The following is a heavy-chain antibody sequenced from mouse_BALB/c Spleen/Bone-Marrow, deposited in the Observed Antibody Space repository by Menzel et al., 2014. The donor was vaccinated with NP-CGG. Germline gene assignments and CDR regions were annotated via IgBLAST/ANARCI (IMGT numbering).Heavy chain of an antibody. Sequence: EVQGVESGGGLVQPGGSRKLSCAASGFTFSSFGMHWVRQAPEKGLEWVAYISSGSSTIYYADTVKGRFTIPRDNPKNTLFLQMTSLRSEDTAMYYCARGAARATWFAYWGQGTLVTVSA. CDR1: GFTFSSFG. CDR2: ISSGSSTI. J-gene: IGHJ3*01. V-gene: IGHV5-17*02. D-gene: IGHD3-1*01. CDR3: ARGAARATWFAY.